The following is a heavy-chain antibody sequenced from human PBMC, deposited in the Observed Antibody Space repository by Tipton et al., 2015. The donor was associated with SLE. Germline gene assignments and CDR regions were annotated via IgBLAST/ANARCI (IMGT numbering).Heavy chain of an antibody. CDR1: GFTFSSYA. V-gene: IGHV3-23*01. J-gene: IGHJ4*02. CDR3: ASLSAPSDY. Sequence: SLRLSCAASGFTFSSYAMSWVRQAPGKGLEWVSEIAPDGSRTNYADYVEGRFTISRDNAKNTLSLQMNSLRVDDTGVYYCASLSAPSDYWGQGTLVTVSS. CDR2: IAPDGSRT.